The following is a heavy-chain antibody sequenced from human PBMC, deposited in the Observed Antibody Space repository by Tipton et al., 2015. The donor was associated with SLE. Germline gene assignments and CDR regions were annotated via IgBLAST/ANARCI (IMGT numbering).Heavy chain of an antibody. CDR3: ARGSYYFDSSDYLDY. CDR1: GFTFSSYS. CDR2: ISSSSSYI. V-gene: IGHV3-21*01. J-gene: IGHJ4*02. D-gene: IGHD3-22*01. Sequence: QLVQSGGGLVKPGGSLRLSCAASGFTFSSYSMNWVRQAPGKGLEWVSSISSSSSYIFYADSVKGRFTISRDNAKNSLYLQTNSLRAEDTAVYYCARGSYYFDSSDYLDYWGQRTLVTVSS.